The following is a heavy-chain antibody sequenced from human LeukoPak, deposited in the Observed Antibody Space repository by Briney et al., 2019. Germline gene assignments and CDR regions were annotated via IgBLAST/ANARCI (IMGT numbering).Heavy chain of an antibody. D-gene: IGHD6-13*01. CDR2: IIPILGIA. CDR3: ARGGEQQLAGGYYYYMDV. Sequence: ASVKVSCKASGGTFNSYAISWVRQAPGQGLEWMGRIIPILGIANYAQKFQGRVTITADKSTSTAYMELSSLRSEDTAVYYCARGGEQQLAGGYYYYMDVWGKGTTVTVSS. CDR1: GGTFNSYA. J-gene: IGHJ6*03. V-gene: IGHV1-69*04.